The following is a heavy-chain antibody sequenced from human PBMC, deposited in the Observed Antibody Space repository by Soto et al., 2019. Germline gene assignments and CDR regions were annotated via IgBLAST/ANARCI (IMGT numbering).Heavy chain of an antibody. CDR1: GFTFSTYA. Sequence: EVQLVESGGGLVQPGGSLRLSCATSGFTFSTYAMHWVRQAPGKGLEYVSAISSNGRSTYYANSVKGRFTISRDNSKNTLXXXXXSXXAXXXXXXXXXRDRCTNGVCYAPSDYWGQGTLVTVSS. V-gene: IGHV3-64*01. J-gene: IGHJ4*02. CDR2: ISSNGRST. D-gene: IGHD2-8*01. CDR3: XRDRCTNGVCYAPSDY.